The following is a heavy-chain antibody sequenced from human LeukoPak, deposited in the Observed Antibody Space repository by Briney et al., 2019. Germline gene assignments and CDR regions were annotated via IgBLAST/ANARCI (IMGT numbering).Heavy chain of an antibody. CDR2: IFTDGSTT. V-gene: IGHV3-74*01. D-gene: IGHD2-21*02. J-gene: IGHJ4*01. CDR1: EFNFFSYG. CDR3: ARELPREVTLDY. Sequence: GGSLRLSCVASEFNFFSYGMQWVRQAPGKGLVWVSRIFTDGSTTSYADSVKGRFTISRDSAKNTLYLQMNSLRAEDTAVYYCARELPREVTLDYWGQGTLVTVSP.